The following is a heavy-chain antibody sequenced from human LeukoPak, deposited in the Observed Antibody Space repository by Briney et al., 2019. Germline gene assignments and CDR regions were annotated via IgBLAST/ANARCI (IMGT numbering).Heavy chain of an antibody. J-gene: IGHJ4*02. CDR1: GFTFSSYG. V-gene: IGHV3-33*01. CDR3: ARQHCSGGDCYFFD. CDR2: IWYDGNNK. Sequence: GGSLRLSCAASGFTFSSYGMHWVRQALGKGLEWVALIWYDGNNKYYADSVKGRFTISRDNSKNTLYLQLNSLRAEDTAVYYCARQHCSGGDCYFFDWGQGTLVTVSS. D-gene: IGHD2-15*01.